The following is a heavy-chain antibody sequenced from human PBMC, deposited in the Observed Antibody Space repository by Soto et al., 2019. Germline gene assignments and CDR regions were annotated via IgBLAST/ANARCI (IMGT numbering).Heavy chain of an antibody. CDR1: GGSISSGGYY. J-gene: IGHJ6*02. CDR3: ARISRDHTPLYFAMDI. D-gene: IGHD3-16*02. V-gene: IGHV4-31*03. Sequence: QVQLQESGPGLVKPSQTLSLTCTVSGGSISSGGYYWSWIRQHPGKGLEWIGYIYYSGSSYYNPSLKSRVTIFVDTSKNQFSLNLCSVTAAVTAVYYCARISRDHTPLYFAMDIWGQGTTVTVSS. CDR2: IYYSGSS.